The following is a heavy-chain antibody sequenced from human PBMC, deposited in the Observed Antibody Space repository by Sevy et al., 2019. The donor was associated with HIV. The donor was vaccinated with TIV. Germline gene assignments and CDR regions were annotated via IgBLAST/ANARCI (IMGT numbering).Heavy chain of an antibody. D-gene: IGHD6-13*01. Sequence: ASVKVSCKASGYLFISFVMHWVRQAPGQGLEWVGWINVGHGNTKYSQKFQDRVTITRDASTSTTYMELTSLTSEDTAIYYCTREAKQQLSQYFFDFWGQGTLVTVS. CDR1: GYLFISFV. CDR2: INVGHGNT. J-gene: IGHJ4*02. CDR3: TREAKQQLSQYFFDF. V-gene: IGHV1-3*01.